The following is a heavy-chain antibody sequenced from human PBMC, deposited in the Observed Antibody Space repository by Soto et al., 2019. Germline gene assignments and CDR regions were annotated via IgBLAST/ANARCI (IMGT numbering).Heavy chain of an antibody. V-gene: IGHV3-30-3*01. Sequence: QVQLVESGGGVVQPGRSLRLSCAASGFTFSSYALHWVRQAPGKGLEWVAVISFDGSNKYYADSVKGRFTISRDNSKNTLYMQMNSLRAEDTSVYYWARDYSSSLKETPCDYWGQGTLVTVSS. CDR3: ARDYSSSLKETPCDY. D-gene: IGHD6-13*01. CDR2: ISFDGSNK. CDR1: GFTFSSYA. J-gene: IGHJ4*02.